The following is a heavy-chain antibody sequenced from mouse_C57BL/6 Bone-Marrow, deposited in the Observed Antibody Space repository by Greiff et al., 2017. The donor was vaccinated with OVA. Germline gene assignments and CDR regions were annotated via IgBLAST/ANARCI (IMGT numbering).Heavy chain of an antibody. D-gene: IGHD2-3*01. V-gene: IGHV2-9-1*01. CDR3: AGWLLRDYYAMDY. J-gene: IGHJ4*01. Sequence: VHLVESGPGLVAPSQSLSITCTVSGFSLTSYAISWVRQPPGKGLEWLGVIWTGGGTNYNSALKSRLSISKDNSKSHVFLKMNSLQTDDTARYYCAGWLLRDYYAMDYWGQGTSVTVSS. CDR2: IWTGGGT. CDR1: GFSLTSYA.